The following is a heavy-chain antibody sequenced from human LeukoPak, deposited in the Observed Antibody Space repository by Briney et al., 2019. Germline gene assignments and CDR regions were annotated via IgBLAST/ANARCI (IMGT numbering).Heavy chain of an antibody. CDR1: GFPFNSYP. V-gene: IGHV3-64*01. CDR2: ISSNGGST. CDR3: ARDLGSSWTDY. Sequence: GGALRLSCAASGFPFNSYPMHWVRQAPGEGLEYVSAISSNGGSTYYANSVTGRFTISRDNSNNTLYLQMGRLRAEDMAVYYFARDLGSSWTDYWGPRTMVTVPS. D-gene: IGHD6-13*01. J-gene: IGHJ4*01.